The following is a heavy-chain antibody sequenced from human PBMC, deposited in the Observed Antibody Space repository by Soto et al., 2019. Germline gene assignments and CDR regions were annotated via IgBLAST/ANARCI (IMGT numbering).Heavy chain of an antibody. Sequence: EVQLLESGGGLRQPGGSLRLSCAASGFTFINYAMSWVRQAPGKGLEWVSSISSRGDTTYYADSVRGRFTISKDPSKDTLYLQMNSLRAEDTALYYCAKDSHYGDFLLFDYWGQGTLVTVSS. D-gene: IGHD4-17*01. CDR1: GFTFINYA. V-gene: IGHV3-23*01. CDR3: AKDSHYGDFLLFDY. CDR2: ISSRGDTT. J-gene: IGHJ4*02.